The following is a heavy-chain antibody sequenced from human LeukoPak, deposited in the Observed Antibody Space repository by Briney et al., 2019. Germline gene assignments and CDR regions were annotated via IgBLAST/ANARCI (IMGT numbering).Heavy chain of an antibody. CDR1: GGSISSYY. D-gene: IGHD6-13*01. J-gene: IGHJ4*02. Sequence: SKTLSLTCTVSGGSISSYYWSWIRQPAGKGLEWIGHIYNSGSTDYNPSLKGRVTMSVATSKNQFSLHLSSVTAADTAVYYCARSAFLVTAPGLYYFDYWDQGTLVAVSS. CDR3: ARSAFLVTAPGLYYFDY. CDR2: IYNSGST. V-gene: IGHV4-4*07.